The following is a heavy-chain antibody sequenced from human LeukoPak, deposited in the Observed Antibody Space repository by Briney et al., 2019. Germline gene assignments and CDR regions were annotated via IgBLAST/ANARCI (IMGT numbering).Heavy chain of an antibody. CDR3: ARHYYESSTYYSTYYYGVDV. CDR1: GGSISSYY. J-gene: IGHJ6*02. Sequence: PSETLSLTCTVSGGSISSYYWSWIRQPPGKGLEWIGYIYYSGSTNYNPSLKSRVTISIDTSENEFSLKLSSVTAADTAVYYCARHYYESSTYYSTYYYGVDVWGQETTVTVSS. CDR2: IYYSGST. D-gene: IGHD3-22*01. V-gene: IGHV4-59*08.